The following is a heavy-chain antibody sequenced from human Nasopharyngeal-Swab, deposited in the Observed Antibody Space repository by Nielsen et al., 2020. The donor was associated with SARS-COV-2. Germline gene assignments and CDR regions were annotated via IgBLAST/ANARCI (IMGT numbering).Heavy chain of an antibody. V-gene: IGHV3-53*01. J-gene: IGHJ3*01. CDR1: GLFVSGNY. CDR3: ASPVFGVVSDAFDL. CDR2: VYAGGST. D-gene: IGHD3-3*01. Sequence: GESLKISCAASGLFVSGNYMNWVRQAPGMGLEWVSVVYAGGSTFYADSVKGRFTISRDNSKNKLYLQMNNLRPEDTAMYYCASPVFGVVSDAFDLWGQGTMVTVPS.